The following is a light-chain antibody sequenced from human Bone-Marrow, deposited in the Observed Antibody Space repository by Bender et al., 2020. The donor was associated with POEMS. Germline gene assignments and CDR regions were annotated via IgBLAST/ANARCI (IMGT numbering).Light chain of an antibody. V-gene: IGLV2-23*02. CDR2: GDS. CDR3: SSYDTTTTLFV. Sequence: QSALTQPASVSESPGQSITVSCTGDNTDLGPHSVVSWYQQHPGRVPKLVIFGDSKRPSGVSDRFSASKSGSTASLTISGLQAEDEADYYCSSYDTTTTLFVFGSGTKVSVL. J-gene: IGLJ1*01. CDR1: NTDLGPHSV.